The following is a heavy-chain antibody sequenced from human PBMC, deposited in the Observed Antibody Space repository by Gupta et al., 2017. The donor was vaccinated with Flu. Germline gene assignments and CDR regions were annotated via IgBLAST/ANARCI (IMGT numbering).Heavy chain of an antibody. D-gene: IGHD2-15*01. CDR2: ISWDSSRV. Sequence: FDDYAMIWVRQAPGEGLEWVAGISWDSSRVDYADSVRGRFTISRDNAEKSLSLQMNSLRVEDTAFYYCAKSEGRGNTPLPHWGRGTLVTVSS. CDR3: AKSEGRGNTPLPH. V-gene: IGHV3-9*01. CDR1: FDDYA. J-gene: IGHJ4*02.